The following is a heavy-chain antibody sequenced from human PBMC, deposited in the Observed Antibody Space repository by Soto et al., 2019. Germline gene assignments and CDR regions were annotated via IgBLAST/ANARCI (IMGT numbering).Heavy chain of an antibody. V-gene: IGHV3-9*01. CDR2: ISWDSGGV. D-gene: IGHD6-6*01. Sequence: EVQLVASGGGLVQPGRSLRLSCAASGFTFDDYVMNWVRQGPGKGLEWVSRISWDSGGVGYVDSVKGRFTISRDNAKNSVYLQMNSLRPEDTALYYCVGSSYAMDVWGQGTMVTVSS. CDR1: GFTFDDYV. CDR3: VGSSYAMDV. J-gene: IGHJ6*02.